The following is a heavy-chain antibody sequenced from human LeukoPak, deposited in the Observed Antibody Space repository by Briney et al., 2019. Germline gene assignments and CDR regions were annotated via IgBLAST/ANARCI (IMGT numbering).Heavy chain of an antibody. CDR3: VGTYDSNGYYPEGRFDY. V-gene: IGHV4-59*01. CDR2: MYYSRIS. Sequence: SETLSLTCNVSGGSISSYYWSWIRQPPGKGLEWIGYMYYSRISKYNPSLKSGVTISLYTSKSQVSLKLRSVTAAGTGVYYCVGTYDSNGYYPEGRFDYWGQETLVTVPS. D-gene: IGHD3-22*01. J-gene: IGHJ4*02. CDR1: GGSISSYY.